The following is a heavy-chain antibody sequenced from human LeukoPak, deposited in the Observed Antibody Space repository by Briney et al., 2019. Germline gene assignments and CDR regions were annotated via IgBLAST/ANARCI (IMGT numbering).Heavy chain of an antibody. V-gene: IGHV3-30*18. CDR1: GITFSTYG. D-gene: IGHD2-2*01. Sequence: GGSLRLSCAVSGITFSTYGMHWVRQAPGKGLEWVASISYDGSNKYYADSVKGRFTISRDNSKNTLYLQMNSLRAEDTAVYYCAEGGCSSTSCYGNSWGQGTLVTVSS. CDR2: ISYDGSNK. CDR3: AEGGCSSTSCYGNS. J-gene: IGHJ4*02.